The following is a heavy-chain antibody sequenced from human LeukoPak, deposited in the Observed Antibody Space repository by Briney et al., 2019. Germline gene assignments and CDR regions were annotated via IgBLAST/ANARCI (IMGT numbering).Heavy chain of an antibody. V-gene: IGHV1-18*01. D-gene: IGHD6-19*01. CDR3: ARVHPKWLVRGGPFDP. CDR1: GYTFTSYG. CDR2: ISAYNGNT. Sequence: GASVKVSCKASGYTFTSYGISWVRQAPGQGLEWMGRISAYNGNTNYAQKLQGRVTMTTDTPTSTAYMELRSLRSDDTAVYYCARVHPKWLVRGGPFDPWGQGTLVTVSS. J-gene: IGHJ5*02.